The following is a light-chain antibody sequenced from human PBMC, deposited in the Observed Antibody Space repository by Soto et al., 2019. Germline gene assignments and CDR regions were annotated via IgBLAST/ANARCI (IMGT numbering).Light chain of an antibody. CDR2: LEGSGSY. J-gene: IGLJ1*01. V-gene: IGLV4-60*02. CDR3: ATWDSNTRV. Sequence: QSVLTQSSSASASLGSSVKLTCTLSSGHSSYIIAWHQQQPGKAPRYLMKLEGSGSYNKGSGVPDRFSGSSSGADHYLTISNLQFEDAADYYCATWDSNTRVFGTGTKVTVL. CDR1: SGHSSYI.